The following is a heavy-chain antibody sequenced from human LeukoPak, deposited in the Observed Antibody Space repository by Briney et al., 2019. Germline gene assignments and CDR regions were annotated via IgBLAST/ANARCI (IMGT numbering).Heavy chain of an antibody. CDR1: GGTFSSYA. V-gene: IGHV1-69*06. J-gene: IGHJ6*03. CDR3: ARDDYYDSSGRYYYYMDV. Sequence: GASVKVSCKASGGTFSSYAISWVRQAPGQGLEWMGGIIPIFGTANYAQKFQGRVTITADKSTSTAYMELSSLRSEDTAVYYCARDDYYDSSGRYYYYMDVWGKGTTVTVSS. CDR2: IIPIFGTA. D-gene: IGHD3-22*01.